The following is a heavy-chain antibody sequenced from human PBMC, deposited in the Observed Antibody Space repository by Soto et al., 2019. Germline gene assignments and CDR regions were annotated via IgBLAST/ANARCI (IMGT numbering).Heavy chain of an antibody. J-gene: IGHJ6*02. CDR2: ISPYSGNT. V-gene: IGHV1-18*01. CDR3: ATVDNYVSPTPQDV. D-gene: IGHD3-16*01. Sequence: QVQLVQSGDEVRKPGSSVKVSCKASGYIFVNYGIAWVRQPPGQGLEWMGWISPYSGNTHYASKVQGRLTMNTDTYTSTADMVVGSLTSDDTAVYYCATVDNYVSPTPQDVWGQGTTVTVSS. CDR1: GYIFVNYG.